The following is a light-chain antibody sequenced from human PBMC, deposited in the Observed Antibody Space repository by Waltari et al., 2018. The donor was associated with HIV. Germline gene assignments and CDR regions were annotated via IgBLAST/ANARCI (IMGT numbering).Light chain of an antibody. J-gene: IGKJ3*01. CDR2: GVS. CDR3: QQYGSSPLFT. Sequence: ESVLTQSPGTLSLSPGERATLSCRASRSAYSRYLAWYQQKPGQAPRLLIYGVSTRVTGIPDRISGSGSGTDFTLTITRLEAEDFAVYYCQQYGSSPLFTFGPGTKVDIK. V-gene: IGKV3-20*01. CDR1: RSAYSRY.